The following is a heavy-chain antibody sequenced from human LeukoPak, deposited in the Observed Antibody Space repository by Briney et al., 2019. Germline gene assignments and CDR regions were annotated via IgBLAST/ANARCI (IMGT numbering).Heavy chain of an antibody. CDR2: ISGSGGST. Sequence: GGSLRLSCAASGFTFSSYAMSWVRQAPGKGLEWVSAISGSGGSTYYADSVKGRFAISRDNSKNTLYLQMNSLRAEDTAVYYCARRDGYNNRGYWGQGTLVTVSS. CDR1: GFTFSSYA. D-gene: IGHD5-24*01. CDR3: ARRDGYNNRGY. V-gene: IGHV3-23*01. J-gene: IGHJ4*02.